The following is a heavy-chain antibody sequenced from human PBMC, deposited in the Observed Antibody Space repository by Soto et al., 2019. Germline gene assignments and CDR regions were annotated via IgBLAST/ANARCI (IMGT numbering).Heavy chain of an antibody. D-gene: IGHD2-2*01. V-gene: IGHV4-34*01. CDR2: INHSGST. CDR3: ARGRLRHYQYQLLPHYFDY. J-gene: IGHJ4*02. Sequence: PSETLSLTCAVYGGSFSGYYWSWIRQPPGKGLEWIGEINHSGSTNYNPSLKSRVTISVDTSKNQFSLKLSSVTAADTAVYYCARGRLRHYQYQLLPHYFDYWGQGTLVTVSS. CDR1: GGSFSGYY.